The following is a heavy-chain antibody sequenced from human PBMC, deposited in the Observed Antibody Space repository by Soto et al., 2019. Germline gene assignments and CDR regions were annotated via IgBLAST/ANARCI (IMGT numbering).Heavy chain of an antibody. D-gene: IGHD1-1*01. CDR1: GFTFNSYA. V-gene: IGHV3-30-3*01. J-gene: IGHJ4*02. CDR2: ISYDGSNK. CDR3: ASEQLAVLRGVLDY. Sequence: QVQLVESGGGVDQRGRSLRLSCAASGFTFNSYAMHWVRQAPGRGLEWVAVISYDGSNKYYADSVKGRFTISRDNSKNTLYLQMNSLRAEDTAVYYCASEQLAVLRGVLDYWGQGTLVTVSS.